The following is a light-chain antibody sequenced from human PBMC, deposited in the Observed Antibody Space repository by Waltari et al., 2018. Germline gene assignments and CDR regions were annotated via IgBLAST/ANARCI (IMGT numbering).Light chain of an antibody. J-gene: IGKJ4*01. CDR3: QQYDDWPRT. CDR2: RAS. V-gene: IGKV3-15*01. CDR1: QSVGTS. Sequence: EIVMTQSPASLSVSPGDRVTLSCRASQSVGTSLAWYQQRPGRAPRLLVYRASTRASDIPARFSGSGSGTDFTLSISTLQSEDFAVYYCQQYDDWPRTFGGGTKVEI.